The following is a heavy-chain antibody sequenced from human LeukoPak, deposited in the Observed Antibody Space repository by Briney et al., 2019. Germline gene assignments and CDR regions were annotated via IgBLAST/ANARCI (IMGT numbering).Heavy chain of an antibody. V-gene: IGHV3-48*03. J-gene: IGHJ5*02. CDR1: GFTFSSYE. CDR2: ISGSGGGT. CDR3: VREEEMERLDP. D-gene: IGHD1-1*01. Sequence: GGSLRLSCAASGFTFSSYEMNWVRQAPGKGLEWISYISGSGGGTYYADSVKGRFTISRDNAKSSLFLQMNSLRAEDTAVYHCVREEEMERLDPWGQGTPVTVSS.